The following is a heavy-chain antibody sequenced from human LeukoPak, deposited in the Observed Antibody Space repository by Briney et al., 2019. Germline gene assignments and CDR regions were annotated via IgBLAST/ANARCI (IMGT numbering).Heavy chain of an antibody. D-gene: IGHD3-10*01. V-gene: IGHV3-48*03. CDR2: ISSSGTTI. CDR1: GFTFSSYE. CDR3: ARAPTFYYGSGSYCLDY. J-gene: IGHJ4*02. Sequence: PGGSLRLSCAASGFTFSSYEMNWGRQAPGKGLEWISYISSSGTTIYYADSVKGRFTISRDNSKNTLYLQMNSLRAEDTAVYYCARAPTFYYGSGSYCLDYWGQGTLVTVSS.